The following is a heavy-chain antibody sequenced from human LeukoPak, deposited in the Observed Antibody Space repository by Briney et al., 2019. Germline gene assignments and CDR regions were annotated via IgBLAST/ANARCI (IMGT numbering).Heavy chain of an antibody. V-gene: IGHV1-2*06. Sequence: ASVKVSCKAAGYTFTGYYMLWVRQAPGQGLEWMGRINSNSGGTNYAQKVQGRVTMARDTTISTAYMEMSRLRSDDTAVDYCARGYCSGGSCYSVENWFDPWAREPWSPSPQ. CDR2: INSNSGGT. CDR1: GYTFTGYY. J-gene: IGHJ5*02. CDR3: ARGYCSGGSCYSVENWFDP. D-gene: IGHD2-15*01.